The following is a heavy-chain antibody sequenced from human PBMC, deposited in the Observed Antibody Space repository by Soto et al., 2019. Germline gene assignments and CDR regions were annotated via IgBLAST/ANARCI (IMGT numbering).Heavy chain of an antibody. D-gene: IGHD3-22*01. CDR3: AKDTYYYSSSGYSVFDS. CDR1: GFTFSGHA. V-gene: IGHV3-30*02. Sequence: PGGSLRLSCTPSGFTFSGHAMHWVRQAPGKGLEWVAQIWYDGSNKYYADSVKGRFTISRDNSKDTVYLQMNSLRAEDTAVYYCAKDTYYYSSSGYSVFDSWGQGTLVTVSS. J-gene: IGHJ4*02. CDR2: IWYDGSNK.